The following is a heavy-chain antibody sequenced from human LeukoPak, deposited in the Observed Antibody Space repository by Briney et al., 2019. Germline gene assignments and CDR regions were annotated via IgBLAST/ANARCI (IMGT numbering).Heavy chain of an antibody. Sequence: PSETLSLTCTVSGGSISNYHWSWIRQPPGKGLEWIGYIYYSGSTNYNPSLKSRVTISVDTSKNQFSLKLSSVTAADTAVYYCAAPLDLSSASGAFDIWGQGTMVTVSS. V-gene: IGHV4-59*01. D-gene: IGHD1-26*01. CDR3: AAPLDLSSASGAFDI. CDR2: IYYSGST. J-gene: IGHJ3*02. CDR1: GGSISNYH.